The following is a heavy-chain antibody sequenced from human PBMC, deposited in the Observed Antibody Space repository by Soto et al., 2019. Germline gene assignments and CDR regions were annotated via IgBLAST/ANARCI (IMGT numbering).Heavy chain of an antibody. CDR2: TYYRSKWFN. CDR1: GDSVSGNTSA. Sequence: QTLSLTSGISGDSVSGNTSAWNWIGQSPSRGLEWLGRTYYRSKWFNDYAVSVKSRITINPDTSKNQFSLQLKSVTHDDTAVYYCGRDQPLVVAGVSASYYYGMDVWGRGNRVTVSS. D-gene: IGHD6-19*01. CDR3: GRDQPLVVAGVSASYYYGMDV. V-gene: IGHV6-1*01. J-gene: IGHJ6*04.